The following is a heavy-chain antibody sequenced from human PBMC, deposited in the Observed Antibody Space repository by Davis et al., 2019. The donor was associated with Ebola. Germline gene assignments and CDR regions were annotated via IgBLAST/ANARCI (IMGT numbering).Heavy chain of an antibody. J-gene: IGHJ5*02. CDR3: AKGLCSGGSCYALTKSWFDP. CDR1: GFTFSSYG. V-gene: IGHV3-30*02. D-gene: IGHD2-15*01. CDR2: IWYDGSNK. Sequence: GESLKISCAASGFTFSSYGMHWVRQAPGKGLEWVAVIWYDGSNKYYADSVKGRFTISRDNSKNTLYLQMNSLRAEDTAVYYCAKGLCSGGSCYALTKSWFDPWGQGTLVTVSS.